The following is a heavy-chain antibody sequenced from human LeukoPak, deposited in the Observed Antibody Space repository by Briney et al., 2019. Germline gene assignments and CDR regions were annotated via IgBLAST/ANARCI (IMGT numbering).Heavy chain of an antibody. J-gene: IGHJ4*02. CDR2: IYPKNGDT. V-gene: IGHV1-2*02. D-gene: IGHD6-19*01. Sequence: ASVKVSCKASGYTFTDYYIHWVRQAPGQGLEWMGYIYPKNGDTNYAQKFQGRVTMTRDTSISTAYMELTRLRSDDTAVYSCATIEGRAGTDWGQGTLVAVSS. CDR3: ATIEGRAGTD. CDR1: GYTFTDYY.